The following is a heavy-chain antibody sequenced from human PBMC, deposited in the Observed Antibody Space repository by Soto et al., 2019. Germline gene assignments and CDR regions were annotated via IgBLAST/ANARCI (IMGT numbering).Heavy chain of an antibody. D-gene: IGHD2-21*02. CDR2: ISSSGSTI. Sequence: EVQLVESGGGLVQPGGSLRLSCAASGFTFSSYEMNWVRQAPGKGLEWVSYISSSGSTIYYADSVKGRFTISRDNAKNSLYLQMNSLRAEDTAVYYCARGVGTSRFFEYNWFAPWGQGTLVTVSS. CDR3: ARGVGTSRFFEYNWFAP. CDR1: GFTFSSYE. J-gene: IGHJ5*02. V-gene: IGHV3-48*03.